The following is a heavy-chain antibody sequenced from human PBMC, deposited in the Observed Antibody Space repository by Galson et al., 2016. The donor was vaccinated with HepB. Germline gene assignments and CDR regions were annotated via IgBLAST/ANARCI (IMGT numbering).Heavy chain of an antibody. D-gene: IGHD2-8*02. CDR1: GYTFTSFY. CDR2: INPNSGGT. J-gene: IGHJ4*02. V-gene: IGHV1-46*03. CDR3: TRGLGGGVLYYPDY. Sequence: SVKVSCKASGYTFTSFYIHWVRQAPGQGLEWMGSINPNSGGTDYTQEFQGRVSMTRDTSTNAFYMELSSLRSEDTAIYFCTRGLGGGVLYYPDYWGQGTLVTVAA.